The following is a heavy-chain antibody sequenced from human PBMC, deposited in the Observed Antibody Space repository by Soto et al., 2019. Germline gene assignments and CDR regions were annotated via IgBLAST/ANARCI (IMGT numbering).Heavy chain of an antibody. D-gene: IGHD3-16*02. V-gene: IGHV1-18*01. CDR2: ISGYNGNT. CDR1: GYSFTSYG. Sequence: ASVKVSCKASGYSFTSYGISWVRQVPGQGLEWMGWISGYNGNTNYAQNLQGRVTLITDTSTTTVYMELRSLRSDDTAVYYCARRTRKKNHRYDNFYCDMDVWGQGTTVTVSS. J-gene: IGHJ6*02. CDR3: ARRTRKKNHRYDNFYCDMDV.